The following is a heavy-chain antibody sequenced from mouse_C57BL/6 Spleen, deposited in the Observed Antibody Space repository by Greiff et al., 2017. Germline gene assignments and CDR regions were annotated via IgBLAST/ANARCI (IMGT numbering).Heavy chain of an antibody. CDR2: IYPGDGDT. D-gene: IGHD1-1*01. CDR1: GYAFSSYW. V-gene: IGHV1-80*01. Sequence: VQGVESGAELVKPGASVKISCKASGYAFSSYWMNWVKQRPGKGLEWIGQIYPGDGDTNYNGKFKGKATLTADKSSSTAYMQLSSLTSEDSAVYFCARGYYGSSPRAMDYWGQGTSVTVSS. CDR3: ARGYYGSSPRAMDY. J-gene: IGHJ4*01.